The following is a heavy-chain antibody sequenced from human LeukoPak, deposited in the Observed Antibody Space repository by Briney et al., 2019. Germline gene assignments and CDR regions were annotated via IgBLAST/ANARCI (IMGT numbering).Heavy chain of an antibody. Sequence: GRSLRLSCAASGFTFSSYAMHWVRQAPGKGLEWVAVISYDGSNKYYADSVKGRFTISRDNSKNTLYLQMNSLRAEDTAVYYCAKDFGRNLGGPGYWGRGTLVIVSS. CDR2: ISYDGSNK. J-gene: IGHJ4*02. CDR3: AKDFGRNLGGPGY. D-gene: IGHD1-14*01. CDR1: GFTFSSYA. V-gene: IGHV3-30-3*01.